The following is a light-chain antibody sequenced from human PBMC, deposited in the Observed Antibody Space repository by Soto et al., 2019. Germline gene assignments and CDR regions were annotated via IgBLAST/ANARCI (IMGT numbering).Light chain of an antibody. CDR3: AAWDDSLNAYV. J-gene: IGLJ1*01. CDR2: SNN. Sequence: QPVLTQPPSASGTPGQRVTISCSGSSSNIGSNTVNWYQQLPGTAPKLLIYSNNERPSGVPDRFSGSKSGTSASLAISGLQPEDEADFYCAAWDDSLNAYVIGTGTKVTVL. V-gene: IGLV1-44*01. CDR1: SSNIGSNT.